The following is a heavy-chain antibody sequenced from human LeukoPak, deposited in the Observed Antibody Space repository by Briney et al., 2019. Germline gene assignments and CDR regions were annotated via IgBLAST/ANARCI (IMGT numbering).Heavy chain of an antibody. CDR2: ISSSSSYI. D-gene: IGHD1-26*01. V-gene: IGHV3-21*01. CDR3: ARDDGSYSRSPGFDY. CDR1: GYSISSGY. Sequence: PSETLSLTCTVSGYSISSGYFWGWIRQPPGKGLEWVSSISSSSSYIYYADSVKGRFTISRDNAKNSLYLQMNSLRAEDTAVYYCARDDGSYSRSPGFDYWGQGTLVTVSS. J-gene: IGHJ4*02.